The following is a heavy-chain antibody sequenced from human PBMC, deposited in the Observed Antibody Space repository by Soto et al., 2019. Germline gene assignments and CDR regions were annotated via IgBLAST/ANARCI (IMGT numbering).Heavy chain of an antibody. V-gene: IGHV4-4*02. D-gene: IGHD4-17*01. J-gene: IGHJ4*02. CDR2: IYYSGST. CDR1: GGSIRSSNW. Sequence: SETLSLTCAVSGGSIRSSNWWSWVRQPPGKGLEWIGYIYYSGSTNYNPSLKSRVTISVDTSKNQFSLKLSSVTAADTAVYYCARVTKNDYGEKVYWGQGTLVTVSS. CDR3: ARVTKNDYGEKVY.